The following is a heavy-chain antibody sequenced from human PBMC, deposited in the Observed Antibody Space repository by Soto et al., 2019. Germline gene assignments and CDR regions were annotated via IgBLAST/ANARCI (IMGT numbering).Heavy chain of an antibody. V-gene: IGHV3-30*04. D-gene: IGHD4-17*01. CDR3: ARGAGSGDYGGVGAFDI. J-gene: IGHJ3*02. CDR2: ISYDGSNK. CDR1: GFTFSSYA. Sequence: GGSLRLSCAASGFTFSSYAMHWVRQAPGKGLEWVAVISYDGSNKYYADSVKGRFTISRDNSKNTLHLQMNSLRAEDTALYYCARGAGSGDYGGVGAFDIWGQGTMVTVSS.